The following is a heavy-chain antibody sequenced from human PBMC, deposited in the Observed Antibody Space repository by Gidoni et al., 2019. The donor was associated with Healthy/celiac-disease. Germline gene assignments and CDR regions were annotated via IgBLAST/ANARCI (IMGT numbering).Heavy chain of an antibody. V-gene: IGHV3-23*01. CDR3: AKDWLMWVRTLNNWFGP. CDR2: ISGSGGST. Sequence: EVQLLESGGGLVQPGGSLRLSCAASGFTFSSYAMSWVRQAPGKGLEWVSAISGSGGSTYYADSVKGRFTISRDNSKNTLYLQMNSLRAEDTAVYYCAKDWLMWVRTLNNWFGPWGQGTLVTVSS. CDR1: GFTFSSYA. J-gene: IGHJ5*02. D-gene: IGHD3-10*01.